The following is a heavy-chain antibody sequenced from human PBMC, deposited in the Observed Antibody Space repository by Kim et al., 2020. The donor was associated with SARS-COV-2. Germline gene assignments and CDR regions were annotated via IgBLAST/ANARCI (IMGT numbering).Heavy chain of an antibody. CDR2: INHSGST. CDR3: AWGGGSCYGY. D-gene: IGHD2-15*01. CDR1: GGSFSGYY. Sequence: SETLSLTCAVYGGSFSGYYWSWIRQPPGKGLEWIGEINHSGSTNYNPSLKSRVTISVDTSKNQFSLKLSSVTAADTAVYYCAWGGGSCYGYWGQGTLVTVSS. V-gene: IGHV4-34*01. J-gene: IGHJ4*02.